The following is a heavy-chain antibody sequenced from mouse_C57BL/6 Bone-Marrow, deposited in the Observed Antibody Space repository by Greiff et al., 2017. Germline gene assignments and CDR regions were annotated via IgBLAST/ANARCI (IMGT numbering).Heavy chain of an antibody. CDR3: ARYMYYDYDAWFAY. CDR1: GFTFTDYY. Sequence: DVQLVESGGGLVQPGGSLSLSCAASGFTFTDYYMSWVRQPPGKALEWLGFIRNKANGYTTEYSASVKGRFTISRDNSQSILYLQMNALRAEDSATYYCARYMYYDYDAWFAYWGQGTLVTVSA. CDR2: IRNKANGYTT. D-gene: IGHD2-4*01. J-gene: IGHJ3*01. V-gene: IGHV7-3*01.